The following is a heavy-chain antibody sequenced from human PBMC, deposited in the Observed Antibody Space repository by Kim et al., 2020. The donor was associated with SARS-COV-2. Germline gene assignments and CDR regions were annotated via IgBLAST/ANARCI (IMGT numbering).Heavy chain of an antibody. CDR2: SST. CDR3: VREPSN. J-gene: IGHJ4*02. V-gene: IGHV3-11*01. Sequence: SSTDYADFGNGRFTISRDSAKRSVSLQMNSLTPEDTAVYYCVREPSNWGQGTLVTVSS.